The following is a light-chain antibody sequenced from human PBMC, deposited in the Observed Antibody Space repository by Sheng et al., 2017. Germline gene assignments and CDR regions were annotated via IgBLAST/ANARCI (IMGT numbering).Light chain of an antibody. CDR2: DAS. V-gene: IGKV1-13*02. J-gene: IGKJ4*01. CDR1: QGIASA. Sequence: AIQLTQSPSSLSASVGDRVTITCRASQGIASALVWYQHNPGKAPKLLIYDASSLESGVSSRFSGSGSGTDFSLTISSLQPDDFATYYCQQFKSYPLTFGRRDRRWRIK. CDR3: QQFKSYPLT.